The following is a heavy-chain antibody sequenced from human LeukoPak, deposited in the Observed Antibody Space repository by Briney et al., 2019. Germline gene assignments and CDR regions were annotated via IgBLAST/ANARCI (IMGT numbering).Heavy chain of an antibody. Sequence: SETLSLTCTVSGGSISSYYWSWIRQPPGKGLEWIGYIYYSGSTNYNPSLKSRVTISVDTSKNQFSLKLSSVTAADTAVYYCARDRGTTSRNAFDIWGQGTMVTVSS. CDR1: GGSISSYY. D-gene: IGHD1-1*01. V-gene: IGHV4-59*01. CDR2: IYYSGST. CDR3: ARDRGTTSRNAFDI. J-gene: IGHJ3*02.